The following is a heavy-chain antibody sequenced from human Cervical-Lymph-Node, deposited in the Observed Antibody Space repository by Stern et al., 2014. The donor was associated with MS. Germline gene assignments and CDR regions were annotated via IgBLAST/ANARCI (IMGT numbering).Heavy chain of an antibody. Sequence: VQLVQSGGGLVKPGGSLRLSCAASGFTFSSYSMNWVRQAPGKGLEWVSSISSRSGYIYYADSVKGRFTISRDNAKNSLYLHMNSLRAEDTAVYYCARFTYYYDSSGYDYWGQGTLVTVSS. D-gene: IGHD3-22*01. CDR2: ISSRSGYI. CDR3: ARFTYYYDSSGYDY. CDR1: GFTFSSYS. V-gene: IGHV3-21*01. J-gene: IGHJ4*02.